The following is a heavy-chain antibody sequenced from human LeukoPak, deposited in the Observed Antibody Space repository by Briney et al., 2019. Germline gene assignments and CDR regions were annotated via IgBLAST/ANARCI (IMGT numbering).Heavy chain of an antibody. Sequence: PGRSLRLSCAASGFTFDDYAMHWVRQAPGKGLEWVSGISWNSGSIGYADSVKGRFTISRDNAKNSLYLQMNSLRAEDTALYYCAKDLLQLDAFDIWGQGTMVTVSS. J-gene: IGHJ3*02. CDR1: GFTFDDYA. D-gene: IGHD3-22*01. CDR3: AKDLLQLDAFDI. V-gene: IGHV3-9*01. CDR2: ISWNSGSI.